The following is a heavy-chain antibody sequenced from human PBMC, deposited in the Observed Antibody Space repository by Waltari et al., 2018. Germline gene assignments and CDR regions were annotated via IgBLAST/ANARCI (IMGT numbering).Heavy chain of an antibody. J-gene: IGHJ6*02. V-gene: IGHV4-34*02. CDR2: INHGGNT. D-gene: IGHD2-15*01. CDR3: VRLEDCSGPGGNCYSGDSFALDV. CDR1: GGSCSGYY. Sequence: QVRLQQWGAGLLQPSETLSLTCAVYGGSCSGYYWGWIRQPPGKGLEWIGEINHGGNTNYNPSLRGRIAMSVDTSKNQFSLILKSLTAADTAVYYCVRLEDCSGPGGNCYSGDSFALDVWGQGTTVTVSS.